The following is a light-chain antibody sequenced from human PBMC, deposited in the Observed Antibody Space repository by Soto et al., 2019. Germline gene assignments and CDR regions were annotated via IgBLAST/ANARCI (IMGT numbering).Light chain of an antibody. CDR1: QGISNY. Sequence: DIQMAQSQSSLPASVGDRVITTCRASQGISNYLAWYRQKPGKVPKLLIYAASTLQSGVPSRFSGSGSGTDFTLTISSLQPEDVATYYCQKYNSAPHAFGQGTRLEI. V-gene: IGKV1-27*01. CDR2: AAS. CDR3: QKYNSAPHA. J-gene: IGKJ5*01.